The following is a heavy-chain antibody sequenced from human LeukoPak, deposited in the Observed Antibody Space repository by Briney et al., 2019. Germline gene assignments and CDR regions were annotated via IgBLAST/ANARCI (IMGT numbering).Heavy chain of an antibody. CDR3: AREGVDTAMVEYFQH. V-gene: IGHV4-34*01. CDR2: INHSGST. J-gene: IGHJ1*01. CDR1: GGSFSGYY. D-gene: IGHD5-18*01. Sequence: SETLSLTCAVYGGSFSGYYWSWIRQPPGKGLEWIGEINHSGSTNYNPSLKSRVTISVDTSKNQFSLKLSSVTAADTAVYYCAREGVDTAMVEYFQHWGQGTLVTVSS.